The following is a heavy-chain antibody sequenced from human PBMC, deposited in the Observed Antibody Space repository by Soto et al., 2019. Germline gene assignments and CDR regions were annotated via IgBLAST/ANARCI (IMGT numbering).Heavy chain of an antibody. J-gene: IGHJ3*02. D-gene: IGHD2-15*01. Sequence: GGSLRLSCAASGFTFSNYIMSWIRQAPGKGLEWVSSVSSRSSYIFYADSVEGRFTISRDNAKNSLYLQMNSLRAEDTSVYYCARVPGRYCTGGTCYLDAFDIWGQGTMVTVSS. CDR1: GFTFSNYI. V-gene: IGHV3-21*01. CDR3: ARVPGRYCTGGTCYLDAFDI. CDR2: VSSRSSYI.